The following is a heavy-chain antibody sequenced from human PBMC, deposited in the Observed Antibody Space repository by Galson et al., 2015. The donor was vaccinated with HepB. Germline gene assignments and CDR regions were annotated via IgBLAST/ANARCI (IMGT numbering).Heavy chain of an antibody. D-gene: IGHD1-7*01. CDR1: GFTFNRFG. CDR2: TWYDGSEK. V-gene: IGHV3-33*01. Sequence: SLRLSCAASGFTFNRFGMHWVRQAPGKGLEWVAVTWYDGSEKYYASSVKGRFSISRDNSRNTLYLQMNSLRAEDTAIYYCARDLALGTTIISDYWGQGTLVTVS. J-gene: IGHJ4*02. CDR3: ARDLALGTTIISDY.